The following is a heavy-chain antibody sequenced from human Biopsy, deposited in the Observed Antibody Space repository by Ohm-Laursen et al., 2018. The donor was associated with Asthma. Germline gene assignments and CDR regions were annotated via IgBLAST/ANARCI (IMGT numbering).Heavy chain of an antibody. V-gene: IGHV3-53*01. D-gene: IGHD3-22*01. Sequence: SLRLSCTASGFAVSRDHTFWVRQAPGKGLEWVSVIYSGGTSHTADSVRGRFTISRDYSKNTLYLQMHSLRAEDTAVYYCARGDSSNWSHYYFDYWGQGTLVTVPP. CDR3: ARGDSSNWSHYYFDY. CDR1: GFAVSRDH. CDR2: IYSGGTS. J-gene: IGHJ4*02.